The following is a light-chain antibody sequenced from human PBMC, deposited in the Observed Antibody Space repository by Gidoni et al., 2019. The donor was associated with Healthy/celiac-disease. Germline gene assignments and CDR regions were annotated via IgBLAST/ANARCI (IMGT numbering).Light chain of an antibody. CDR3: QQYDNLRIT. Sequence: DIQMTQPPSSLSASVGDRVTITCQASQDISNYLNWYQQKPGKAPKLLIYDASNLETGVPSRFSGSGSGTDFTFTISSLQPEDIATYYCQQYDNLRITVGPGTKVDIK. V-gene: IGKV1-33*01. CDR1: QDISNY. CDR2: DAS. J-gene: IGKJ3*01.